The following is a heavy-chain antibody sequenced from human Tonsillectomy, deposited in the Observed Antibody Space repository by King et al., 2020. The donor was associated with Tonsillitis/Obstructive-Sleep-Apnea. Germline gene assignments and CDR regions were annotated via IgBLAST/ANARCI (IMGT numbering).Heavy chain of an antibody. D-gene: IGHD2/OR15-2a*01. V-gene: IGHV4-30-2*01. CDR1: GGSISSGGYT. CDR2: IYHSGST. CDR3: AILYRESTTYYFDY. J-gene: IGHJ4*02. Sequence: QLQESGSGLVKPSQTLSLTCAVSGGSISSGGYTWSWIRQPPGQGLEWIGYIYHSGSTYYNPSLKGRVTISVDRSKNQFSLKLSSVTAADTAVYYCAILYRESTTYYFDYWGQGTLVSVSS.